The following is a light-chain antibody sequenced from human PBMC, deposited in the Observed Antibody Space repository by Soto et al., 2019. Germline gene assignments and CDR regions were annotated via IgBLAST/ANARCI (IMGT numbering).Light chain of an antibody. CDR1: QSVSSN. J-gene: IGKJ1*01. CDR3: PQYGRSWT. V-gene: IGKV3D-15*01. Sequence: RAMTQAPAKLSVSPGERANHSCRASQSVSSNSAWYQQKPGQAPRLLIYGASSRASGIPDRFIGSEAGTDLPLTIGSVAPQLIRLSYRPQYGRSWT. CDR2: GAS.